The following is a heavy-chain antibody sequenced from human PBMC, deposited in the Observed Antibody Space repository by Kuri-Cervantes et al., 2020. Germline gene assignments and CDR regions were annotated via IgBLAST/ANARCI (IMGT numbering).Heavy chain of an antibody. Sequence: GESLKISCAASGFKFKNYWMTWVRQAPGKGLEWVASIKPDGSEKYYVDSVKGRFTISRDNAKNLLFVQMNSLRVEDTAVYFCARGGNRYANYWGQGTLVTVSS. D-gene: IGHD5-18*01. J-gene: IGHJ4*02. CDR3: ARGGNRYANY. CDR2: IKPDGSEK. V-gene: IGHV3-7*01. CDR1: GFKFKNYW.